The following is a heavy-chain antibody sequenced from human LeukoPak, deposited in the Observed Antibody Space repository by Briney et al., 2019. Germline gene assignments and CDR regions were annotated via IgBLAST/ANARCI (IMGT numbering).Heavy chain of an antibody. V-gene: IGHV3-21*01. CDR3: ASGIYDFWSGSNDAFDI. J-gene: IGHJ3*02. CDR2: ISSSSSYI. Sequence: GGSLRLSCAASGFTFSSYSMNWVRQAPGKGLEWVSSISSSSSYIYYADSVTGRFTISRDNAKNSLYLQMNSLRAEDTAVYYCASGIYDFWSGSNDAFDIWGQGTMVTVSS. CDR1: GFTFSSYS. D-gene: IGHD3-3*01.